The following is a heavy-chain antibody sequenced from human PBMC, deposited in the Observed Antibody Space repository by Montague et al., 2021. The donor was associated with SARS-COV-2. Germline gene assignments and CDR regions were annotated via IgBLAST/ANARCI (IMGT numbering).Heavy chain of an antibody. D-gene: IGHD6-13*01. Sequence: CAISGDSVSSNSAAWNWIRQSPSRGLEWLGRTYYRSKWYNDYALSVKRRITINPDTSKNQFSLQLNSVTAADTAVYYCARVGRQQLVRLSGIDVWGQGTTVTVSS. CDR1: GDSVSSNSAA. J-gene: IGHJ6*02. V-gene: IGHV6-1*01. CDR3: ARVGRQQLVRLSGIDV. CDR2: TYYRSKWYN.